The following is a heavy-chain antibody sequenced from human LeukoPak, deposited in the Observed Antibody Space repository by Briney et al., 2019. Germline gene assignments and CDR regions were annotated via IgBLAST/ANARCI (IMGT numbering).Heavy chain of an antibody. CDR1: GYTFTGYY. CDR2: INPNSGGT. Sequence: ASVKVSCKASGYTFTGYYMHWVRQALGQGLEWMGWINPNSGGTNYAQKFQGRVTMTRVTSISTAYMELSRLRSDDTAVYYCARWDCSGGSCYWHLDYWGQGTLVTVSS. D-gene: IGHD2-15*01. V-gene: IGHV1-2*02. CDR3: ARWDCSGGSCYWHLDY. J-gene: IGHJ4*02.